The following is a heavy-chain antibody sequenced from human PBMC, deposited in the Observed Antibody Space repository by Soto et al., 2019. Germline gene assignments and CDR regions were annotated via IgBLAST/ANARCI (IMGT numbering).Heavy chain of an antibody. V-gene: IGHV4-30-2*01. Sequence: SETLSLTCNMSGDSYSISTYSWSWIRQPPGKALQWIGFIYQSGVTSYNPSLASRVSISLDRSNNQCSLKLKSVTAADTAVYFCAGMPYTSGLRFDPWGPGTLVTVAS. J-gene: IGHJ5*02. CDR3: AGMPYTSGLRFDP. D-gene: IGHD6-19*01. CDR1: GDSYSISTYS. CDR2: IYQSGVT.